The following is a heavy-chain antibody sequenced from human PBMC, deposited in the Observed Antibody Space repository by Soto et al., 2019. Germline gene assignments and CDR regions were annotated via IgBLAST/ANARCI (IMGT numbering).Heavy chain of an antibody. CDR2: VYPGDSDI. Sequence: GESLKISCKCSVYSFTNHWIAWVRQMPGKGLEWMGIVYPGDSDIRYSPSFQGQVTISADKSITTAYLQWSSLKASDTAMYYCARRTNAVAGADYYYGLDVWGQGTTVTVSS. D-gene: IGHD6-19*01. J-gene: IGHJ6*02. CDR3: ARRTNAVAGADYYYGLDV. V-gene: IGHV5-51*01. CDR1: VYSFTNHW.